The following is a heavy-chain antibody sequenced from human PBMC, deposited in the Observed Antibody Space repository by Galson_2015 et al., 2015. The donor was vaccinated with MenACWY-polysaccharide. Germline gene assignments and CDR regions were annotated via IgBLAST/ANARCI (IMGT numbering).Heavy chain of an antibody. Sequence: SVKVSCKASGYTFTSYEINWVRQATGQGLEWMGWMNPNSGTTGFAQKFQGRLTMTRNTSITTAYMELSSLRSEDAAVYYCVRDPGPEARRPQDYWGQGTLGPGPS. V-gene: IGHV1-8*01. CDR2: MNPNSGTT. J-gene: IGHJ4*01. CDR3: VRDPGPEARRPQDY. D-gene: IGHD6-6*01. CDR1: GYTFTSYE.